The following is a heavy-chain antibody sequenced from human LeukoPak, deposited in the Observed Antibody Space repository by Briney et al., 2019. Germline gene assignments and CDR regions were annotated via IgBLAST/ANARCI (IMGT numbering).Heavy chain of an antibody. CDR2: IGTSSSTT. Sequence: PGGSLRLSCAASGFTFSTYTMNWVRQPPGKGLEWVSNIGTSSSTTYYADSVKGRFTISRDNAKNSLYLQINSLRADDTAVYYCARFAAGGSYYYYMDVWGKGTTVTVSS. J-gene: IGHJ6*03. D-gene: IGHD6-25*01. CDR1: GFTFSTYT. V-gene: IGHV3-48*01. CDR3: ARFAAGGSYYYYMDV.